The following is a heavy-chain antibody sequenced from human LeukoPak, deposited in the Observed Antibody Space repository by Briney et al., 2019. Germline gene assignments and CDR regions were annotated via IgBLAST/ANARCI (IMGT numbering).Heavy chain of an antibody. V-gene: IGHV4-34*01. CDR1: GGSISSYY. CDR2: INHSGST. CDR3: ARGDTATDY. D-gene: IGHD5-18*01. Sequence: TSETLSLTCTVSGGSISSYYWSWIRQPPGKGLEWIGEINHSGSTNYNPSLKSRVTISVDTSKNQFSLKLSSVTAADTAVYYCARGDTATDYWGQGTLVTVSS. J-gene: IGHJ4*02.